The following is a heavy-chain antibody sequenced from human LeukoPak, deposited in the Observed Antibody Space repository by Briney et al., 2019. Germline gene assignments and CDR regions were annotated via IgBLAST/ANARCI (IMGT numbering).Heavy chain of an antibody. J-gene: IGHJ4*02. CDR3: SRREEGGTGGFDY. Sequence: SETLSLTGTVSGGSITSNNNYWGGIRQPPGKGLEWIGTVDYSASTYYNPSLKSRVTIYVDTSTNQFSLKLSSVTAADTAMYYCSRREEGGTGGFDYWGQGTLVTVSS. CDR1: GGSITSNNNY. V-gene: IGHV4-39*01. D-gene: IGHD1-14*01. CDR2: VDYSAST.